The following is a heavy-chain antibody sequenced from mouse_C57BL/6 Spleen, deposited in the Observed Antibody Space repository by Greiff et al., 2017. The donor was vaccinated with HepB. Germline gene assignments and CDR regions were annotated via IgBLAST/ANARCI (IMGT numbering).Heavy chain of an antibody. J-gene: IGHJ1*03. V-gene: IGHV1-4*01. CDR1: GYTFTSYT. CDR2: INPSSGYT. CDR3: ARTTVVAHWYFDV. Sequence: VQLQQSGAELARPGASVKMSCKASGYTFTSYTMHWVKQRPGQGLEWIGYINPSSGYTKYNQKFKDKTTLTADKSSSTAYMQLSSLTSEDSAVYYCARTTVVAHWYFDVWGTGTPVTVSS. D-gene: IGHD1-1*01.